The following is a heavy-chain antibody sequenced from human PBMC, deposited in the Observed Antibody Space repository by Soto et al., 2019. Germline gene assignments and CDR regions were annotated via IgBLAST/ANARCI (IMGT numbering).Heavy chain of an antibody. V-gene: IGHV5-51*01. CDR2: IYPGDSDT. CDR3: ARHHGSPGSYFGMDV. J-gene: IGHJ6*02. Sequence: PGESLKISCKGSGYGFTNFWINWVRQMPGKGLEWMGIIYPGDSDTTYSPSFQGHVTISADKSISTAYLQWRSLKASDTAMYYCARHHGSPGSYFGMDVWGQGTTVTVSS. CDR1: GYGFTNFW. D-gene: IGHD6-13*01.